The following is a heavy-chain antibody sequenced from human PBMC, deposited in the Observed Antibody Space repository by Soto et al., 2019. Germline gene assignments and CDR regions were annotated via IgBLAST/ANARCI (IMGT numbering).Heavy chain of an antibody. CDR1: GGSFSGYY. CDR3: ARGSLYCSSTSCYDFDY. CDR2: INHSGST. J-gene: IGHJ4*02. V-gene: IGHV4-34*01. D-gene: IGHD2-2*01. Sequence: SETLSLTCAAYGGSFSGYYWSWIRQPPGKGLEWIGEINHSGSTNYNPSLKSRVTISVDTSKNQFSLKLSSVTAADTAVYYCARGSLYCSSTSCYDFDYWGQGTLVTVSS.